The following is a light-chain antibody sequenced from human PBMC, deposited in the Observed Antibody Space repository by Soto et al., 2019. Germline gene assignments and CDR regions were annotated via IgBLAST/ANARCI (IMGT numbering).Light chain of an antibody. J-gene: IGKJ1*01. CDR2: DAS. CDR1: QTIGAN. V-gene: IGKV1-39*01. CDR3: QQSYNTPLT. Sequence: DIQMTQSPSSLSASVGDRVTITCRASQTIGANLNWYRQKLGKAPTLLIYDASTLQSGVPSRFRGGASGTDFTLTISSLQLDDFATYYCQQSYNTPLTFGQGTKVDI.